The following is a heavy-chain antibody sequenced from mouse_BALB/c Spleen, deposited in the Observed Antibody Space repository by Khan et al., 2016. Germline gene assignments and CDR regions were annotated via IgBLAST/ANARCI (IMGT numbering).Heavy chain of an antibody. CDR1: GDSLTSGY. V-gene: IGHV3-8*02. J-gene: IGHJ2*01. CDR3: ATYDGYHFDY. D-gene: IGHD2-3*01. CDR2: ISYSGNT. Sequence: VQLKESGPSLVKPSQTLSLTCSVTGDSLTSGYWNWIRKFPGNKLEYMGYISYSGNTYYNPSLKSRISITRDTSKNQYYLQLNSVTTEDTATYYCATYDGYHFDYWGQGTTLTVSS.